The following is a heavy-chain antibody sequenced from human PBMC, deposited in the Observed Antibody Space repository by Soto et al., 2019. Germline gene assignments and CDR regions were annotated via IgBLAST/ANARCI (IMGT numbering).Heavy chain of an antibody. CDR2: IYYSGST. Sequence: PSETLSLTCPVSGGSISSGDYYWSWIRQPPGKGLEWIGYIYYSGSTYYNPSLKSRVTISVDTSKNQFSLKLSSVTAADTAVYYCARDKRITIFGVVIEGDPTDYYGMDVWGQGTTVTVSS. V-gene: IGHV4-30-4*01. CDR1: GGSISSGDYY. CDR3: ARDKRITIFGVVIEGDPTDYYGMDV. D-gene: IGHD3-3*01. J-gene: IGHJ6*02.